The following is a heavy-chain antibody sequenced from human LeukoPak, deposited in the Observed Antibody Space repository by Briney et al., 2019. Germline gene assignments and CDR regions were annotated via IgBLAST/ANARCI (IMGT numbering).Heavy chain of an antibody. CDR2: INPNSGGT. D-gene: IGHD2-21*01. CDR1: GGTFSSYA. J-gene: IGHJ4*02. CDR3: ASGEMWSADY. V-gene: IGHV1-2*02. Sequence: ASVKVSCKASGGTFSSYAISWVRQAPGQGPEWMGWINPNSGGTNYAQKFQGRVTMTRDTSISTAYMELSRLRSDDTAVYYCASGEMWSADYWGQGTLVTVSS.